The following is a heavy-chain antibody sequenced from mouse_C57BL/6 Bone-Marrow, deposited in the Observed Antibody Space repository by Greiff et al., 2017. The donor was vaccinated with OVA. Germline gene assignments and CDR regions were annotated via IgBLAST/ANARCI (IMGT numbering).Heavy chain of an antibody. Sequence: VKLVESGPGLVQPSQSLSITCTVSGFSLTSYGVHWVRPSPGKGLEWLGVIWSGGSTDYNAAFISRLSISKDTSKSQVFCNMNSLQADVTAIYYCARRWFAYWGQGTLVTVSA. CDR1: GFSLTSYG. CDR3: ARRWFAY. CDR2: IWSGGST. V-gene: IGHV2-2*01. J-gene: IGHJ3*01.